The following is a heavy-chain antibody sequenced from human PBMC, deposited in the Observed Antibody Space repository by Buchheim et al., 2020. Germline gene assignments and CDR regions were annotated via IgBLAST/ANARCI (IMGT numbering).Heavy chain of an antibody. CDR1: GFSFSGFG. Sequence: QVQLVESGGGVVQPGRSLRLSCAASGFSFSGFGMYWVRQTPGRGLEWVAVISWDGKNKYYVDSVEGRFTISSDNSNNTLYLQMSSLRPEDTAVYYCAKAKPYGAAEHFFGSWGQGTL. CDR2: ISWDGKNK. CDR3: AKAKPYGAAEHFFGS. J-gene: IGHJ4*02. V-gene: IGHV3-30*18. D-gene: IGHD4/OR15-4a*01.